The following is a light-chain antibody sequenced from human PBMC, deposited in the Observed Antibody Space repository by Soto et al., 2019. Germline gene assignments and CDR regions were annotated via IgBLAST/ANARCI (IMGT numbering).Light chain of an antibody. Sequence: EIVLTQSPGTLSLSPGEGATLSCRASQSVSRTYLAWYQQKPGQAPRLLIYGVSTRATGIPDRFSGSGSGTDFTLTISRLEPEDFAVYYCQQDGSSPYTFGQGTKLEIK. CDR3: QQDGSSPYT. J-gene: IGKJ2*01. CDR1: QSVSRTY. V-gene: IGKV3-20*01. CDR2: GVS.